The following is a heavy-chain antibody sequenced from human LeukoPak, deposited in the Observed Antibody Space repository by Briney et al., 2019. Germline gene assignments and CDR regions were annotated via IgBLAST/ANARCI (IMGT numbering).Heavy chain of an antibody. V-gene: IGHV3-74*01. CDR1: GFTFSSYW. CDR3: ARGRPHGSDY. D-gene: IGHD2-15*01. CDR2: IASDGSST. J-gene: IGHJ4*02. Sequence: PGGSLRLSCAASGFTFSSYWMNSVRQAPGKGLVWVSRIASDGSSTTYADSVKGRFSISRDNAKNTLYLQMNSLRVEDTAVYYCARGRPHGSDYWGQGTLVTVSS.